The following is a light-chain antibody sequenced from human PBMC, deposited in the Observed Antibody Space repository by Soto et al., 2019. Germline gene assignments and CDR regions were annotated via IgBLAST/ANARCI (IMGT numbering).Light chain of an antibody. CDR1: SSNIGRNY. CDR3: AAWDDSLSGRS. Sequence: QSVLTQPPSASGTPGQRVTISCSGSSSNIGRNYVYWYQQLPGTAPKLLIYRNNQRPSGVPDRFSGSKSGTSVSLAISGLRSEDEAGYYCAAWDDSLSGRSFGTGTKLTVL. J-gene: IGLJ1*01. CDR2: RNN. V-gene: IGLV1-47*01.